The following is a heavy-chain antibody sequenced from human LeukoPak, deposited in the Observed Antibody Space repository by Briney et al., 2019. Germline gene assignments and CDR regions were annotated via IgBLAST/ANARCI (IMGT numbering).Heavy chain of an antibody. CDR3: AKGMHYDSSGGVYFDY. CDR2: ISWNSGSI. Sequence: GRSLRLSCAASGFTFDDYAMHWVRQAPGKGLEWVSGISWNSGSIGYADSVKGRFTISRDNAKNSLYLQRNSLRAEDTALYYCAKGMHYDSSGGVYFDYWGQGTLVTVSS. J-gene: IGHJ4*02. CDR1: GFTFDDYA. D-gene: IGHD3-22*01. V-gene: IGHV3-9*01.